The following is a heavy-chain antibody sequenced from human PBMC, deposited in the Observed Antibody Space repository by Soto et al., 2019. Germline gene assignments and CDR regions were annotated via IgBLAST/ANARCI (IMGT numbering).Heavy chain of an antibody. CDR2: ISVYNGNT. Sequence: QVQLVQSGAEVKTPGASVKVAGKASSYTFSDYGITWVRQAPGQGLEWMGWISVYNGNTNYAQRLQGRVTMTTDTSTSTAYMELRSLRSDDTAVYYCATGGGYYFDYWGQGTLVTVSS. V-gene: IGHV1-18*01. J-gene: IGHJ4*02. CDR3: ATGGGYYFDY. D-gene: IGHD5-12*01. CDR1: SYTFSDYG.